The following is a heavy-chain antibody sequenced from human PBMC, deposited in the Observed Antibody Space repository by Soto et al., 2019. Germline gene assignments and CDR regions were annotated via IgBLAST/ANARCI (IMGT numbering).Heavy chain of an antibody. Sequence: QVQLVQSGAEVKKPGASVKVSCKASGYTFATYGITWVRQAPGHGLEWMGWIRGYSGKTNYAQNFQGRVTMTTDTSTSTAYMELRSLTSDDTAIYYCARLRYQELESWFDPWGQGTLVTVSS. D-gene: IGHD2-2*01. CDR1: GYTFATYG. CDR2: IRGYSGKT. V-gene: IGHV1-18*04. CDR3: ARLRYQELESWFDP. J-gene: IGHJ5*02.